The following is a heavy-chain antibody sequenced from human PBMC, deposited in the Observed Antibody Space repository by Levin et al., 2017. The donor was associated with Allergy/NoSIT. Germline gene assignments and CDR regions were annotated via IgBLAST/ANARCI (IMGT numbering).Heavy chain of an antibody. CDR1: GGSISSYY. CDR2: IYYSGST. J-gene: IGHJ4*02. CDR3: ARGNTTVTTFDY. V-gene: IGHV4-59*01. D-gene: IGHD4-17*01. Sequence: GSLRLSCTVSGGSISSYYWSWIRQPPGKGLEWIGYIYYSGSTNYNPSLKSRVTISVDTSKNQFSLKLSSVTAADTAVYYCARGNTTVTTFDYWGQGTLVTVSS.